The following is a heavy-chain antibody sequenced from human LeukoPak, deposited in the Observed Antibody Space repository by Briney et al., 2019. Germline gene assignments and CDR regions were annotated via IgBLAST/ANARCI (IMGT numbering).Heavy chain of an antibody. CDR3: AKPDAGDYYVSSSFDY. V-gene: IGHV3-33*06. Sequence: GGSLRLSCAASGFTFSSHWMHWVRQAPGKGLVWVAVIWYDGSNKYYADSVKGRFTISRDNSKNTLYLQMNSLRAEDTAVYYCAKPDAGDYYVSSSFDYWGQGTLVTVSS. D-gene: IGHD2-21*02. CDR1: GFTFSSHW. J-gene: IGHJ4*02. CDR2: IWYDGSNK.